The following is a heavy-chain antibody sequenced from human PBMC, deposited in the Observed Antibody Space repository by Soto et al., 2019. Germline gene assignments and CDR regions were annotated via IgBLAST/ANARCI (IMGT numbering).Heavy chain of an antibody. CDR2: ISRDGGTK. D-gene: IGHD2-8*02. Sequence: QVQLVESGGGVVQPGRSLGLSCAVSGFTVSTCGMHWVRQAPGKGLEWVAVISRDGGTKYYADSVKGRFTISRDNSRNTLFLEMNSLRGDDMAVYYCTGEVASGYWGQGTLVTVSS. J-gene: IGHJ4*02. CDR3: TGEVASGY. CDR1: GFTVSTCG. V-gene: IGHV3-30*03.